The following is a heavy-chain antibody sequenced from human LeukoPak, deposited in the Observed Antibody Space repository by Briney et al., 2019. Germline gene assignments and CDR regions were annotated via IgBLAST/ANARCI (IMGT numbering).Heavy chain of an antibody. CDR2: ISSSSSYI. V-gene: IGHV3-11*06. CDR3: AFPGSYYDFWSGHQPGA. J-gene: IGHJ3*01. D-gene: IGHD3-3*01. CDR1: GFTFSDYY. Sequence: PGGSLRLSCAASGFTFSDYYMSWIRQAPGKGLEWVSSISSSSSYIYYADSVKGRFTISRDNAKNSLYLQMNSLRAEDTAVYYCAFPGSYYDFWSGHQPGAWGQGTMVTVSS.